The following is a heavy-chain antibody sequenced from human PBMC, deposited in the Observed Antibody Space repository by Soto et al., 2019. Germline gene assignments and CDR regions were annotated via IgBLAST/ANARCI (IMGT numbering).Heavy chain of an antibody. D-gene: IGHD5-12*01. V-gene: IGHV3-30*18. CDR2: ISYDGSNK. J-gene: IGHJ4*02. CDR1: GFTFSSYG. CDR3: AKDVSGYDPTYFDY. Sequence: HPGGSLRLSCGASGFTFSSYGMHWVRQAPGKGLEWVAVISYDGSNKYYADSVKGRFTISRDNSKNTLYLQMNSLRAEDTAVYYCAKDVSGYDPTYFDYWGQGTLVTVSS.